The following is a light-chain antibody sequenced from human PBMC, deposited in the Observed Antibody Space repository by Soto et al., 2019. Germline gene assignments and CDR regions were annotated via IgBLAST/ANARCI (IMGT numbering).Light chain of an antibody. J-gene: IGKJ5*01. CDR2: GAS. CDR3: QQDYNWPPIT. CDR1: QSISSSY. Sequence: EVVLTQSPATLSLSPGEGATLSCRVSQSISSSYLSWYQQRPGQAPRLLIYGASTRATGIPARFSGSGRGSGTDFTLTISSLQPEDFAVYYCQQDYNWPPITFGQGTRLEIK. V-gene: IGKV3D-7*01.